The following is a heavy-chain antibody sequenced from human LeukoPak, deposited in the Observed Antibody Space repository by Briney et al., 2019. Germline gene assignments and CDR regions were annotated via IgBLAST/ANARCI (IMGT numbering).Heavy chain of an antibody. CDR1: GYTFTSYA. Sequence: GASVKVSCKASGYTFTSYAMNWVRQAPGQGLEWMGWINTNTGNPTYAQGFTGRFVFSLDTSVSTAYLQISSLKAEDTAVYYCARVRLSGDILTGYYKAFDYWGQGTLVTVSS. CDR3: ARVRLSGDILTGYYKAFDY. D-gene: IGHD3-9*01. V-gene: IGHV7-4-1*02. J-gene: IGHJ4*02. CDR2: INTNTGNP.